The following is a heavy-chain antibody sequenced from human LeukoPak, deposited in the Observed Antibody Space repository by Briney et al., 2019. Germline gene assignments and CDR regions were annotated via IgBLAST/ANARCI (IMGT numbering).Heavy chain of an antibody. D-gene: IGHD3-3*01. CDR2: IYNSRST. J-gene: IGHJ4*02. CDR3: ARHGGFLEWLFSFDS. CDR1: GGSISTYY. Sequence: SETLSLTCSVSGGSISTYYWSWIRQPPGKGLEWIGYIYNSRSTNYSPSLKSRVTISMDTSKNQLSLQLTSVTAADTAVYYCARHGGFLEWLFSFDSWGQGTLVTVSS. V-gene: IGHV4-59*08.